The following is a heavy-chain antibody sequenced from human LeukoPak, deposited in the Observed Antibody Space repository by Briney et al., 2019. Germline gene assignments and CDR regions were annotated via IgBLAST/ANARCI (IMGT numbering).Heavy chain of an antibody. V-gene: IGHV3-23*01. CDR1: GFTFRNSA. CDR3: AKEGFDY. Sequence: GGSLRLSCAASGFTFRNSAMSWVRQAPGKGLEWVSTFTGGDGSAYYADSVMGRFTISRDNSKNTLYLQMNSLRAEDTALYYCAKEGFDYWGQGTLVTVSS. CDR2: FTGGDGSA. J-gene: IGHJ4*02.